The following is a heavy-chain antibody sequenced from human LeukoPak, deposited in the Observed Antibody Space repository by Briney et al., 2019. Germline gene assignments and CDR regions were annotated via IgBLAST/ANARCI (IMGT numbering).Heavy chain of an antibody. D-gene: IGHD6-19*01. CDR1: GGSISSSSYY. J-gene: IGHJ4*02. Sequence: SETLSLTCTVSGGSISSSSYYWGWIRQPPGKGLEWIGSIYYSGSTYYNPSLKSRVTISVDTSKNQFSLKLSSVTAADTAVYYCARLKAVTGTSDYFDYWGQGILVTVSS. V-gene: IGHV4-39*01. CDR3: ARLKAVTGTSDYFDY. CDR2: IYYSGST.